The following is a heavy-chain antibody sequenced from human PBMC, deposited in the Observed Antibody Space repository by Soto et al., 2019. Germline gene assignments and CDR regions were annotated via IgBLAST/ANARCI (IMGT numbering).Heavy chain of an antibody. J-gene: IGHJ4*02. CDR3: ASTWPFDY. D-gene: IGHD5-12*01. Sequence: SETLSLTCAVYGGSFSGHYWSWIRQPPGKGLEWIGEINHSGSTNYNPSLKSRVTISVDTSKNQFSLKLSSVTAADTAVYYCASTWPFDYWGQGTLVTVSS. CDR2: INHSGST. V-gene: IGHV4-34*01. CDR1: GGSFSGHY.